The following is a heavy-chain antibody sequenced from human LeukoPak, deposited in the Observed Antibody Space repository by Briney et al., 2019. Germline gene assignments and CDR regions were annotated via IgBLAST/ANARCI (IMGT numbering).Heavy chain of an antibody. J-gene: IGHJ4*02. CDR3: ASDGSPDYYGSGSYNY. CDR2: ISSRGSTI. Sequence: QAGGSLRLSCAASGFTFSSFEMNWVRQAPGKGLEWVSYISSRGSTIYYADSVKGRFAISRDNAKNSLYLQMKSLRAEDTAVYYCASDGSPDYYGSGSYNYWGQGTLVTVSS. D-gene: IGHD3-10*01. V-gene: IGHV3-48*03. CDR1: GFTFSSFE.